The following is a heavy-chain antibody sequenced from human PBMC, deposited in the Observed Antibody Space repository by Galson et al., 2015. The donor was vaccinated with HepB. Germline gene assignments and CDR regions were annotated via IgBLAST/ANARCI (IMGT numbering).Heavy chain of an antibody. J-gene: IGHJ3*02. CDR1: GGTFSSYA. CDR3: ARAGRVVIAIEAFDI. D-gene: IGHD2-21*01. Sequence: SVKVSCKASGGTFSSYAISWVRQAPGQGLEWMGGIIPILGIANYAQKFQGRVTITADKSTSTAYMELSSLRSEDTAVYYCARAGRVVIAIEAFDIWGQGTMVTVSS. CDR2: IIPILGIA. V-gene: IGHV1-69*10.